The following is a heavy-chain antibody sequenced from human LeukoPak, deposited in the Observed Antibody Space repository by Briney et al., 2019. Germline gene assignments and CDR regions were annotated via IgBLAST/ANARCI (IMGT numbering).Heavy chain of an antibody. CDR1: GDSVSSNSVA. CDR3: TRGGASKYNWFDP. V-gene: IGHV6-1*01. J-gene: IGHJ5*02. CDR2: TYYRSKWYN. D-gene: IGHD1-26*01. Sequence: SQTLSLTCAISGDSVSSNSVAWNWIRESPSRGLEWLGRTYYRSKWYNDYAVSVKSRITINPDTSKNQFSLRLNSVTPEDTAVYYCTRGGASKYNWFDPWGQGTLVTVSS.